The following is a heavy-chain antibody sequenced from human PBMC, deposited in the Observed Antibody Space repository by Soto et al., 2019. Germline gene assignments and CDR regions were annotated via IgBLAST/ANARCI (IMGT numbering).Heavy chain of an antibody. Sequence: ASVKVSCKASGYTFTSYGISWVLHAPGQGLEWMGWISAYNGNTNYAQKLQGRVTMTTDTSTSTAYMELRSLRSDDTAVYYCARAVPSYDFWSGFRPPEAYYMDVWGKGTTVTVSS. V-gene: IGHV1-18*01. J-gene: IGHJ6*03. D-gene: IGHD3-3*01. CDR3: ARAVPSYDFWSGFRPPEAYYMDV. CDR2: ISAYNGNT. CDR1: GYTFTSYG.